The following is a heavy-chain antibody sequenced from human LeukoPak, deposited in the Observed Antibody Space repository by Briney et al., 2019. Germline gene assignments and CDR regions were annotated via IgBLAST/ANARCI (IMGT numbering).Heavy chain of an antibody. CDR3: ARSASIAAAGIGPESRKTIGDAFDI. V-gene: IGHV3-30-3*01. CDR2: ISYDGSNK. J-gene: IGHJ3*02. Sequence: GGSLRLSCAASGFTFSSYAMHWVRQAPGKGLEWVAVISYDGSNKYYADSVKGRFTISRDNSKNTLYLQMNSLRAEDTAVYYCARSASIAAAGIGPESRKTIGDAFDIWGQGTMVTVSS. D-gene: IGHD6-13*01. CDR1: GFTFSSYA.